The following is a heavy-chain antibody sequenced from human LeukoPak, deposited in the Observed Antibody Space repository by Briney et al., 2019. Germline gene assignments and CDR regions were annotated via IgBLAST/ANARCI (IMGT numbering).Heavy chain of an antibody. CDR1: GFTFSSYG. J-gene: IGHJ4*02. D-gene: IGHD3-22*01. V-gene: IGHV3-30*18. CDR3: AKDFSGYYLPGLD. Sequence: GGSLRLSCAASGFTFSSYGMHWVRQAPGKGLEWVAVISYDGSNKYYADSVKGRFTISRDNSKDTLYLQMNSLRAEDTAVYYCAKDFSGYYLPGLDWGQGTLVTVSS. CDR2: ISYDGSNK.